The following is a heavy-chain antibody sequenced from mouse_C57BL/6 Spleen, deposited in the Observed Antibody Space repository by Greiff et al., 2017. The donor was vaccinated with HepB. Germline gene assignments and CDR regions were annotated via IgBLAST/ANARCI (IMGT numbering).Heavy chain of an antibody. Sequence: EVKLVESGEGLVKPGGSLKLSCAASGFTFSSYAMSWVRQTPEKRLEWVAYISSGGDYIYYADTVKGRFTISRDNARNTLYLQMSSLKSEDTAMYYCTRDREGYYYFDYWGQGTTLTVSS. CDR2: ISSGGDYI. D-gene: IGHD2-3*01. J-gene: IGHJ2*01. CDR3: TRDREGYYYFDY. V-gene: IGHV5-9-1*02. CDR1: GFTFSSYA.